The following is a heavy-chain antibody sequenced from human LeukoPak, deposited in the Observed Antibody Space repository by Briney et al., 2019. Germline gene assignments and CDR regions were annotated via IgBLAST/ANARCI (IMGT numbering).Heavy chain of an antibody. CDR3: ARLPYSGYGGGRVY. J-gene: IGHJ4*02. D-gene: IGHD5-12*01. Sequence: PGGSLRLSCAASGFTFSDYYMSWIRQAPGKGLEWDSYISSGGGAIYYADSVKGRFTISRDNAKNSLYLQMNSLRAEDTAIYYCARLPYSGYGGGRVYWGQGTLVTVSS. CDR1: GFTFSDYY. CDR2: ISSGGGAI. V-gene: IGHV3-11*04.